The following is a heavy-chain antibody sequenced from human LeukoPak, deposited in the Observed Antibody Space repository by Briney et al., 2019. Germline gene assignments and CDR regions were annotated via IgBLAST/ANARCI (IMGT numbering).Heavy chain of an antibody. CDR2: ISGSGGST. V-gene: IGHV3-23*01. D-gene: IGHD3-22*01. CDR3: AKAGQYYYDSSGYRRRSYYFDY. CDR1: GFTFSSYA. Sequence: GGSLRLSCAASGFTFSSYAMSWVRQAPGKGLEWVSAISGSGGSTYYADSVKGRFTISRDNSKNTLNLQMNSLRAEDTAVYYCAKAGQYYYDSSGYRRRSYYFDYWGQGTLVTVSS. J-gene: IGHJ4*02.